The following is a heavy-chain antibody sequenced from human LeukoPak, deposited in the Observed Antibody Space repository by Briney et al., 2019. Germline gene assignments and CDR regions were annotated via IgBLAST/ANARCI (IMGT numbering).Heavy chain of an antibody. V-gene: IGHV3-7*04. CDR3: TRALDY. CDR1: GVTFSNFW. Sequence: GGSLRLSCATSGVTFSNFWMDWARQAPGKGLEWVANINQNGGEKYYADSVKGRFTISRDNAKNSLYLQMNSLRVEDTAVYYCTRALDYWGQGTLVTVSS. J-gene: IGHJ4*02. CDR2: INQNGGEK.